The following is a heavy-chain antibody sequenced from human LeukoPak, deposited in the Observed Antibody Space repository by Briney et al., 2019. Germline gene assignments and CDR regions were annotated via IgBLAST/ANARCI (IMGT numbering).Heavy chain of an antibody. CDR3: AKDLFTVTTLAFDI. CDR1: GFTFSSYA. Sequence: PGGSLRLSCAASGFTFSSYAMGWVRQAPGKGLDWVSAISGGGGSTYYADSVNGRFTISRDNSKNTLYLQMNSLRAEDTAVYYCAKDLFTVTTLAFDIWGQGTMVTVSS. V-gene: IGHV3-23*01. CDR2: ISGGGGST. J-gene: IGHJ3*02. D-gene: IGHD4-17*01.